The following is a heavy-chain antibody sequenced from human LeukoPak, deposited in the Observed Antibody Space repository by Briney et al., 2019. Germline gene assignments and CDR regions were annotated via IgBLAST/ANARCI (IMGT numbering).Heavy chain of an antibody. CDR3: ARDTSLDYYDSSGYYSYYFDY. Sequence: SETLSLTCTVSGGSISSYYWNWIRQPAGKGLEWIGRIYTSGSTNYNPSLKSRVTISVDTSKNQFSLKLSSVTAADTAVYYCARDTSLDYYDSSGYYSYYFDYWGQGTLVTVSS. CDR1: GGSISSYY. J-gene: IGHJ4*02. D-gene: IGHD3-22*01. CDR2: IYTSGST. V-gene: IGHV4-4*07.